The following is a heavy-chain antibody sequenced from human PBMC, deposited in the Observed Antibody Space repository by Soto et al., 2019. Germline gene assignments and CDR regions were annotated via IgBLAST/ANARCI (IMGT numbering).Heavy chain of an antibody. J-gene: IGHJ1*01. CDR1: GFTFRSYV. CDR2: TSYDGSNK. D-gene: IGHD3-16*01. CDR3: ARWGTTGGLDV. V-gene: IGHV3-33*05. Sequence: QVQLVESGGGVVQPGTSLRVSCVGSGFTFRSYVIHWVRQAPGKGLEWVALTSYDGSNKYYGDSVRGRFTISRDNSRNKVELQMDSLRLDDTALYYCARWGTTGGLDVWGQGTLVSVSS.